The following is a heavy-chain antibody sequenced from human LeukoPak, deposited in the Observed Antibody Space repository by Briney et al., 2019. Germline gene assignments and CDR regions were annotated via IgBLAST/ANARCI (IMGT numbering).Heavy chain of an antibody. CDR2: TSKDGSDT. J-gene: IGHJ4*02. CDR1: GFTFSDSW. D-gene: IGHD6-25*01. CDR3: ARGGYSGSYYRFS. Sequence: GGSLRLSCAASGFTFSDSWMHWVRQAPGKGPEWLSRTSKDGSDTVYADSARGRLTASRDNAKNTVYLKLTNLRPDDTALYYCARGGYSGSYYRFSWGRGTLVTVPS. V-gene: IGHV3-74*01.